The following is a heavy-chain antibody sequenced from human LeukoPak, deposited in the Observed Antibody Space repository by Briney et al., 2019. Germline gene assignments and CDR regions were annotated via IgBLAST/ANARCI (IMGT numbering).Heavy chain of an antibody. CDR2: IDPSDSYT. Sequence: GESLKISCKGSGYSFTSYWINWVRQMPGKGLESMGRIDPSDSYTSYSPSFQGHVTISADKSISTAYLQWSSLQASDTAMYYCARVPIAAAAHYYYGMDAWGKGTTVTVSS. CDR1: GYSFTSYW. D-gene: IGHD6-13*01. V-gene: IGHV5-10-1*01. J-gene: IGHJ6*04. CDR3: ARVPIAAAAHYYYGMDA.